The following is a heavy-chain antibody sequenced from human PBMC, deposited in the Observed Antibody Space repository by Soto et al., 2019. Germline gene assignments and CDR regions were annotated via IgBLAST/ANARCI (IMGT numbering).Heavy chain of an antibody. CDR1: RFIFSDYA. CDR3: AKDAVSYNGKWDWFDS. J-gene: IGHJ5*01. D-gene: IGHD1-26*01. V-gene: IGHV3-23*01. CDR2: IGGGNTDR. Sequence: DVQLLESGGGLVQPGGSLTLSCVASRFIFSDYAMNWVRQAPGKGLEWVSSIGGGNTDRYYADSVKGRFIISRDNSKNTMYLQMNSRRDDDTAVYYCAKDAVSYNGKWDWFDSWGQGTLVTVSS.